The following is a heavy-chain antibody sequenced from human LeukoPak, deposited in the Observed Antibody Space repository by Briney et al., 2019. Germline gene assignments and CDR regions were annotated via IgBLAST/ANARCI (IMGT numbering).Heavy chain of an antibody. Sequence: SETLSLTCTVSGGSISSFYWSWIRQPPGKGLEWIGYIYNSESTNYNPSLTSGVTLSVDTSKNQFSLMLTSVTASDTAMYYWARHCSGGTCPLSFDAFDIWGQGTMVTVSS. D-gene: IGHD2-15*01. CDR1: GGSISSFY. V-gene: IGHV4-59*08. CDR2: IYNSEST. CDR3: ARHCSGGTCPLSFDAFDI. J-gene: IGHJ3*02.